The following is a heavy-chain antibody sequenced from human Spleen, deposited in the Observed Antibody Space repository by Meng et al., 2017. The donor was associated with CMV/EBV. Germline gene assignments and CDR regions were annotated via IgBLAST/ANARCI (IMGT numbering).Heavy chain of an antibody. Sequence: QGQLVRSGAGVKKPGASVKVSCKASGYTFTSYGISWVRQAPGQGLEWMGWISAYNGNTNYAQKLQGRVTMTTDTSTSTAYMELRSLRSDDTAVYYCASYDSSGYYPHFDYWGQGTLVTASS. CDR3: ASYDSSGYYPHFDY. D-gene: IGHD3-22*01. J-gene: IGHJ4*02. CDR2: ISAYNGNT. CDR1: GYTFTSYG. V-gene: IGHV1-18*01.